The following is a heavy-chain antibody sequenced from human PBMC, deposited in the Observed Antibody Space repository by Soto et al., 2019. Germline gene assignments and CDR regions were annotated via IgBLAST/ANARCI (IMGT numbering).Heavy chain of an antibody. CDR2: ISSSSSYI. D-gene: IGHD3-10*01. Sequence: EVQLVESGGGLVKPGGSLRLSCAASGFTFSTYSMNWVRQAPGKGLEWVSSISSSSSYIYYADSVKGRFTISRDNAKNSLYLQMNSLRAEDTAVYYCARDRGGDLKAFYIWGQGTMVTVSS. V-gene: IGHV3-21*01. CDR3: ARDRGGDLKAFYI. CDR1: GFTFSTYS. J-gene: IGHJ3*02.